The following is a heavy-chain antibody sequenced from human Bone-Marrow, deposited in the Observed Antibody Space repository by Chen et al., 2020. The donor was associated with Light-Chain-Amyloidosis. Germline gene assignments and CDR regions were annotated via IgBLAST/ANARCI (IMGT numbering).Heavy chain of an antibody. J-gene: IGHJ4*02. CDR3: SREFTGYDDY. D-gene: IGHD5-12*01. Sequence: DVQLLESGGGVFQPGGSLRLSCAASGFTFRTSWMHWVRQAPGKGLVWVSRINPDGTRVDYADSVRGRFTIYRDDAKSTVYLQMNSLRAEDTAVYYCSREFTGYDDYWGQGTLVTVSS. V-gene: IGHV3-74*01. CDR1: GFTFRTSW. CDR2: INPDGTRV.